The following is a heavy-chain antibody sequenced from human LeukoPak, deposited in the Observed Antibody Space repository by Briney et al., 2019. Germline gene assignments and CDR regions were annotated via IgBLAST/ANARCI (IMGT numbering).Heavy chain of an antibody. CDR2: ISGSGGST. CDR3: AKSQHSGYDWRNY. Sequence: GGSLRLSCAASGFTFSNSAMSWVRQAPGRGLEWVSVISGSGGSTFSADSVKGRFTISRDNSKNTLYLQMNSLRVEDTAVYYCAKSQHSGYDWRNYWGQGTLVTVSS. D-gene: IGHD5-12*01. J-gene: IGHJ4*02. CDR1: GFTFSNSA. V-gene: IGHV3-23*01.